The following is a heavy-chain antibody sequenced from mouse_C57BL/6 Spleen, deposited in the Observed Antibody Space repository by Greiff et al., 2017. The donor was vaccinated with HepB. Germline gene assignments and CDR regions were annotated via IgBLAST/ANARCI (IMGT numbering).Heavy chain of an antibody. Sequence: VKLQESGAELARPGASVKLSCKASGYTFTSYGISWVKQRTGQGLEWIGEIYPRSGNTYYNEKFKGKATLTADKSSSTAYMELRSLTSEDSAVYFCARYYGSPYWYFDVWGTGTTVTVSS. V-gene: IGHV1-81*01. CDR2: IYPRSGNT. CDR3: ARYYGSPYWYFDV. CDR1: GYTFTSYG. D-gene: IGHD1-1*01. J-gene: IGHJ1*03.